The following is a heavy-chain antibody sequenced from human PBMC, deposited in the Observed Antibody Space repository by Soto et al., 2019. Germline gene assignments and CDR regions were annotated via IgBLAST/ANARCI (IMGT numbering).Heavy chain of an antibody. V-gene: IGHV4-31*03. D-gene: IGHD1-1*01. CDR2: IYYSGST. Sequence: QVQLQESGPGLVKPSQTLSLTCTVSGGSISSGGYYWSWIRQHPGKGLEWIGYIYYSGSTYYNPSLKSRVTISVDTSKNQFALKLSSVTAADTAVYYCARAYHGVPWAYWFDPWGQGTLVTVSS. CDR3: ARAYHGVPWAYWFDP. J-gene: IGHJ5*02. CDR1: GGSISSGGYY.